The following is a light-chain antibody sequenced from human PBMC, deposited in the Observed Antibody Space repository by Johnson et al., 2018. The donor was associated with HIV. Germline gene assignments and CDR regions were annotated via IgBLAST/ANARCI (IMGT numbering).Light chain of an antibody. Sequence: QSVLTQPPSVSAAPGQKVTISCSGSSSNIGNNYVSWYQQLPGTAPKLLIYDNNKRPSGIPDRFSGSKSGTSATLGITGLQTGDEADYYCGTWYTSLSAGGVFGTGPKVTVL. J-gene: IGLJ1*01. CDR1: SSNIGNNY. V-gene: IGLV1-51*01. CDR2: DNN. CDR3: GTWYTSLSAGGV.